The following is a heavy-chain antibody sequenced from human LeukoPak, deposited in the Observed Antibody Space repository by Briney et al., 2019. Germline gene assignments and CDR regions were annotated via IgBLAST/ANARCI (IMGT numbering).Heavy chain of an antibody. D-gene: IGHD3-10*01. Sequence: GESLKISCKGSGYSFTSYWIGWGRLMPGKGLEGMGIIYPGDSDTRYSPSFQGQVTISADKSISTAYLQWSSLKASDTAMYYCARHGGTVWFGELLFREIDYWGQGTLVTVSS. V-gene: IGHV5-51*01. CDR1: GYSFTSYW. J-gene: IGHJ4*02. CDR2: IYPGDSDT. CDR3: ARHGGTVWFGELLFREIDY.